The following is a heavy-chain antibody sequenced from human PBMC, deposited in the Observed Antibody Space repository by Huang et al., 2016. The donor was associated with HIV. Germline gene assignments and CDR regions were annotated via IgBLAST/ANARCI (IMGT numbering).Heavy chain of an antibody. CDR3: ARHVYSSSPGDY. D-gene: IGHD6-13*01. CDR1: GYSFTSYW. Sequence: EVQLVQSGAEVKKPGESLKISCKGSGYSFTSYWIGWVRQMPGTGRELMGIIYLGDSDTRYSPSVQGQVTSSADKSISTAYLQWSSLQASDTAMYYCARHVYSSSPGDYWGQGTLVTVSS. J-gene: IGHJ4*02. V-gene: IGHV5-51*01. CDR2: IYLGDSDT.